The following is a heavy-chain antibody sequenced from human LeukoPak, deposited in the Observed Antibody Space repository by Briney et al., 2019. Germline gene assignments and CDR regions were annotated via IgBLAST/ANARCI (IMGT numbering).Heavy chain of an antibody. CDR2: INWSGDRT. CDR1: GFTFCDYG. CDR3: TKNAGTSSYGNYFDS. V-gene: IGHV3-20*04. J-gene: IGHJ4*02. Sequence: GGSLRLSCAASGFTFCDYGMSWVRQAPGEGLEWVSSINWSGDRTKYADSVKGRFTISRDNAKNSLYLQINSVKAEDAAFYYCTKNAGTSSYGNYFDSWGQGTLVTVSS. D-gene: IGHD6-13*01.